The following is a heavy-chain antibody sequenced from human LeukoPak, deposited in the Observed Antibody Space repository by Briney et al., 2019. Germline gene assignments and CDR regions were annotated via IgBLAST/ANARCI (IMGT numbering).Heavy chain of an antibody. J-gene: IGHJ4*02. D-gene: IGHD2-15*01. V-gene: IGHV4-59*11. Sequence: SETRSLTCTVSGGSISGHYWSWIRQPPGKGLEWIGYIYSSGNTDYNPSLKSRVTISPDTSKNHFSLELSSVTAADTAVYYCARSILHSGGSCCWYYFDYWGQGTLVTVSS. CDR3: ARSILHSGGSCCWYYFDY. CDR1: GGSISGHY. CDR2: IYSSGNT.